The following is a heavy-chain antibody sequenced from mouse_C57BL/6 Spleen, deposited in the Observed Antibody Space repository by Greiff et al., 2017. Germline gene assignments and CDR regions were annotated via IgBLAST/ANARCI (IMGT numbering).Heavy chain of an antibody. V-gene: IGHV1-64*01. CDR1: GYTFTSYW. CDR2: IHPNSGST. CDR3: ARNWDYFDY. J-gene: IGHJ2*01. D-gene: IGHD4-1*01. Sequence: VQLQQPGAELVKPGASVKLSCKASGYTFTSYWMHWVKQRPGQGLEWIGMIHPNSGSTNYNEKFKSKSTLTVDKSSSTAYMQLSSLTSADSAVYYCARNWDYFDYWGQGTTLTVSS.